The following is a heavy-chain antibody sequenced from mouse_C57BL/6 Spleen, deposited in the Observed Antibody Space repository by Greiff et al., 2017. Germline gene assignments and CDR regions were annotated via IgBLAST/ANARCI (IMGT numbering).Heavy chain of an antibody. CDR2: ISYSGST. D-gene: IGHD2-3*01. CDR3: ARDQGGYDGYLWFAY. Sequence: EVQLQQSGPGMVKPSQSLSPPCTFTGYSITSGYDWHWIRPFPGNKLEWMGYISYSGSTNFNPTLKSRISITHDTSKNHFFLKLNSVTTEDTATYYCARDQGGYDGYLWFAYWGQGTLVTVSA. J-gene: IGHJ3*01. V-gene: IGHV3-1*01. CDR1: GYSITSGYD.